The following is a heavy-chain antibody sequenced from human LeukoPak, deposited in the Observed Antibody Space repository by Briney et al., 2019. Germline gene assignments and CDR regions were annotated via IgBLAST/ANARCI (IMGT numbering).Heavy chain of an antibody. CDR2: IYYSGST. D-gene: IGHD3-3*01. J-gene: IGHJ3*02. CDR1: GGSISNYY. V-gene: IGHV4-59*01. Sequence: SETLSLTCTVSGGSISNYYWSWIRQPPGKGLEWIGYIYYSGSTSYNPSLKSRVTISVDTSKNQFSLKLSSVTAADTAVYYCARAPWADFWSGYGFDIWGQGTMVTVSS. CDR3: ARAPWADFWSGYGFDI.